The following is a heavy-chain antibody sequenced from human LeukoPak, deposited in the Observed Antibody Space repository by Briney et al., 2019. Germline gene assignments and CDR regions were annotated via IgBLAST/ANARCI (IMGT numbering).Heavy chain of an antibody. J-gene: IGHJ4*02. V-gene: IGHV4-61*01. CDR3: ARKSMATIAF. Sequence: SETLSLTCTVSGGSVSSGSYYWSWIRQPPGKGLEWIGYIYYSGSTNYNPSLKSRVTISVDTSKNQFSLKLSSVTAADTAVYYCARKSMATIAFWGQGTLVTVSS. CDR2: IYYSGST. CDR1: GGSVSSGSYY. D-gene: IGHD5-24*01.